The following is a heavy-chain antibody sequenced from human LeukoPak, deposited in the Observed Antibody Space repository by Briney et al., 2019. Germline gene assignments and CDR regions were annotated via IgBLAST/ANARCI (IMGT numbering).Heavy chain of an antibody. J-gene: IGHJ6*04. CDR1: GYSISSSSYY. V-gene: IGHV4-39*01. CDR2: IYYSGST. Sequence: SETLSLTCAVSGYSISSSSYYWGWIRQPPGKGLEWIGSIYYSGSTHYNPSLKSRVTISVDTSKNQFSLKLSSVTAADTAVYYCARTLDVWGKGTTVTVSS. CDR3: ARTLDV.